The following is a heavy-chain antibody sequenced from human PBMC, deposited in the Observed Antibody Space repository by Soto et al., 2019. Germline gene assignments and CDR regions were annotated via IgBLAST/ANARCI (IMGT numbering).Heavy chain of an antibody. CDR1: GFTFSSYG. V-gene: IGHV3-30*18. J-gene: IGHJ5*02. CDR3: AKGPHWFDP. Sequence: QVQLVESGGGVVQPGRSLRLSCAASGFTFSSYGMHWVRQAPGKGLEWVEVISYDGSNKYYADSVKGRFTISRDNSKNPLSLQMNSLSAEDTAVYYCAKGPHWFDPWGQGTLVTVSS. CDR2: ISYDGSNK.